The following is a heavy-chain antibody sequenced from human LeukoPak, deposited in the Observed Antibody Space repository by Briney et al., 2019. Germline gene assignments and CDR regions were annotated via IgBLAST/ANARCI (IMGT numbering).Heavy chain of an antibody. D-gene: IGHD3-10*01. V-gene: IGHV3-53*01. CDR1: GFTFSTYS. CDR3: ARATTMVRGSLFYYYYGMDV. J-gene: IGHJ6*02. Sequence: GGSLRLSCAASGFTFSTYSMSWVRQAPGKGLEWVSVIYSGGSTYYADSVKGRFTISRDNSKNTLYLQMNSLRAEDTAVYYCARATTMVRGSLFYYYYGMDVWGQGTTVTVSS. CDR2: IYSGGST.